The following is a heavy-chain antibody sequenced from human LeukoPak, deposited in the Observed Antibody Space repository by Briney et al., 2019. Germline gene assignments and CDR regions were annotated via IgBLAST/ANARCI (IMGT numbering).Heavy chain of an antibody. CDR1: DGSISSSSYY. J-gene: IGHJ3*02. D-gene: IGHD2-21*02. CDR2: IYYSGST. CDR3: AKSGYCGGDCYYAFDI. V-gene: IGHV4-39*01. Sequence: SETLSLTCTVSDGSISSSSYYWGWIRQPPGKGLEWIGSIYYSGSTYYNPSLKSRVTISVDTSKNQFSLKLSSVTAADTAVYYCAKSGYCGGDCYYAFDIWGQGTMVTVSS.